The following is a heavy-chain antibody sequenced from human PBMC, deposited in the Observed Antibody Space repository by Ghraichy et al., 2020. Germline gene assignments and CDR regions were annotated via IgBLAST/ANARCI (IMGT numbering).Heavy chain of an antibody. Sequence: LSLTCAASGFTFSNSWMTWVRQAPGKGLEWVANIKQDGSEKYYVDSVKGRFTISRDNAKNSLYLQMNSLRGEDTAVYYCVRSMDDWGKGATVTVSS. J-gene: IGHJ6*04. CDR3: VRSMDD. V-gene: IGHV3-7*01. CDR2: IKQDGSEK. CDR1: GFTFSNSW.